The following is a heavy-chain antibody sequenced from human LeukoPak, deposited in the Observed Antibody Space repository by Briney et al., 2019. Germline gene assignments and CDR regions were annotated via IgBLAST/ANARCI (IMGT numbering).Heavy chain of an antibody. CDR2: INSDGSST. V-gene: IGHV3-74*01. J-gene: IGHJ4*02. Sequence: GGSLRLSCAASGFTFSSYWMHWVRQAPGKGLVWVSRINSDGSSTSYADSVKGRFTISRDNAKNTLYLQMNSLRAEDTAVYYCASGHGDGVPAAIDYWGQGTLVTVSS. CDR3: ASGHGDGVPAAIDY. D-gene: IGHD2-2*01. CDR1: GFTFSSYW.